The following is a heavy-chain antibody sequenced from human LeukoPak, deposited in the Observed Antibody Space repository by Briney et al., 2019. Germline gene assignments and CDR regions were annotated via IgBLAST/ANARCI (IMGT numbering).Heavy chain of an antibody. CDR2: IYTTGTT. CDR1: GGSINSGSYY. D-gene: IGHD2-2*02. V-gene: IGHV4-61*09. CDR3: ARCTSTSCYNFDY. J-gene: IGHJ4*02. Sequence: NLSETLSLTCTVSGGSINSGSYYWNWIRQSAGKGLEWIGHIYTTGTTNCNPSLKSRVTISLDTSKNQFSLNLNSVTAADTAVYYCARCTSTSCYNFDYWGQGALVTVSS.